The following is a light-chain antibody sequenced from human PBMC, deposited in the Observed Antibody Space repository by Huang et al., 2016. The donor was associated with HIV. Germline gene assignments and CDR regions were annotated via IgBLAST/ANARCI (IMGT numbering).Light chain of an antibody. CDR3: MQGTHWPQT. V-gene: IGKV2-30*02. CDR1: HSLLHSDGNNY. CDR2: KVS. J-gene: IGKJ1*01. Sequence: DVVLTQSPLSLPVTLGQPASISCKSSHSLLHSDGNNYLNWFLQRPGQSRSRRIYKVSYRDFGVPARFSGSGSGADFTLTISRVEADDIGVYYCMQGTHWPQTFGQGTKVEVK.